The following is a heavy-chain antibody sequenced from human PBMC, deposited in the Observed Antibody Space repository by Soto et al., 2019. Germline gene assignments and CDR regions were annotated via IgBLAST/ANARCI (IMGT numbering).Heavy chain of an antibody. D-gene: IGHD6-19*01. CDR2: IKSKTDGGTT. V-gene: IGHV3-15*01. CDR3: TTAGTGIAVAGIPS. CDR1: GLTFSNAW. J-gene: IGHJ4*02. Sequence: GGSLRLSCAASGLTFSNAWMSWVRQAPGKGLEWVGRIKSKTDGGTTDYAAPVKGRFTISRDDSKNTLYLQMNSLKTEDTAVYYCTTAGTGIAVAGIPSWGQGTLVTVSS.